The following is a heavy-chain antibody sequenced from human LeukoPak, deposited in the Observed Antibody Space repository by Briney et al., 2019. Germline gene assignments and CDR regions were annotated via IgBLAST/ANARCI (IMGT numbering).Heavy chain of an antibody. D-gene: IGHD6-19*01. Sequence: GGSLRLSCAASGFMFRSFEMYWVRQAPGKGLEWVAYISSGASTMYYADSVKGRFTISRDDAKNSLFLQMNSLRAEDTAVYYCALLAVASDFDYWVQVTLVTVSS. CDR2: ISSGASTM. CDR1: GFMFRSFE. J-gene: IGHJ4*02. CDR3: ALLAVASDFDY. V-gene: IGHV3-48*03.